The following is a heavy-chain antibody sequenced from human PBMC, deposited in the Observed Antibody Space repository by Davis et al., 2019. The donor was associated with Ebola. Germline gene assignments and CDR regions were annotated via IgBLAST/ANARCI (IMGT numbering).Heavy chain of an antibody. CDR3: ARDFDGGNYYFDY. Sequence: SVQVSCKTSGGSFSSHPISWVRQAPRQGPEWMGGIIPIFDTPHYAQKFQGRITITADASTSTAYMELSSLRSEDTATYFCARDFDGGNYYFDYWGPGTPVTVSS. CDR2: IIPIFDTP. V-gene: IGHV1-69*13. CDR1: GGSFSSHP. J-gene: IGHJ4*02. D-gene: IGHD3-9*01.